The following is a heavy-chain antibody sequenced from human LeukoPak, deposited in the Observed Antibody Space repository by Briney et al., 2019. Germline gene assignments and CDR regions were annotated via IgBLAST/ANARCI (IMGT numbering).Heavy chain of an antibody. CDR3: AIYPHYYGSGIPYDY. CDR1: GGTFSSYA. Sequence: SVKVSCKASGGTFSSYAISWVRQAPGQGLEWMGGIIPIFGTANYAQTFQGRVTITADESTSTAYMEMSSLRSEDTAVYYCAIYPHYYGSGIPYDYWGQGTLVTVSS. D-gene: IGHD3-10*01. V-gene: IGHV1-69*13. J-gene: IGHJ4*02. CDR2: IIPIFGTA.